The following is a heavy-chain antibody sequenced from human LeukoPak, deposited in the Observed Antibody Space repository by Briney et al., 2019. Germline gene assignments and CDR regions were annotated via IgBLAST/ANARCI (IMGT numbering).Heavy chain of an antibody. V-gene: IGHV4-4*02. CDR2: MYHNGNA. Sequence: SGTLSLPCAVCGGPMSDRKGRSSLRPPPGNGVDWMGQMYHNGNANYNPSLKTRVTISVDKSKNQFSLKLSSVTAADTAVYYCARKGIPAADPFDYWGQGSLVTVSS. D-gene: IGHD6-13*01. J-gene: IGHJ4*02. CDR1: GGPMSDRKG. CDR3: ARKGIPAADPFDY.